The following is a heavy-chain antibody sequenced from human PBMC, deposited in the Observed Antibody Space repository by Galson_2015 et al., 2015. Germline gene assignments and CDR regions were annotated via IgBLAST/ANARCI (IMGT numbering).Heavy chain of an antibody. CDR2: TYYRSKWYN. V-gene: IGHV6-1*01. J-gene: IGHJ3*02. Sequence: CAISGDSVSSNSAAWNWIRQSPSRGLEWLGRTYYRSKWYNEYTVSVKSRITINPDTSKNQFSLQLNSVTPEDTAVHYCASSSKIGADAFDIWGQGTMVTVSS. D-gene: IGHD2-2*01. CDR1: GDSVSSNSAA. CDR3: ASSSKIGADAFDI.